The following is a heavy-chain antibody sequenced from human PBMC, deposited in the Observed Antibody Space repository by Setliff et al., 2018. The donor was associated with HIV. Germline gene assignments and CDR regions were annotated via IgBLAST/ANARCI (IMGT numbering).Heavy chain of an antibody. CDR3: ARKTEYYYDTSGFNPYAFDN. V-gene: IGHV4-34*01. CDR1: GGSFSGYY. Sequence: LETLSLTCAVYGGSFSGYYWSWIRQPPGKGLEWIGEIHYSGSTNYSPSLKSRVTISVDTSKNQLSLRLNSVIAADTAVYYCARKTEYYYDTSGFNPYAFDNWGQGTLVTAPQ. CDR2: IHYSGST. J-gene: IGHJ4*02. D-gene: IGHD3-22*01.